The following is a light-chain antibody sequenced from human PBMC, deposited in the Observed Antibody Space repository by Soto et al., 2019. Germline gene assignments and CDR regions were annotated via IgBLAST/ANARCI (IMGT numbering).Light chain of an antibody. J-gene: IGKJ3*01. CDR3: QQRSNWPPGVT. CDR2: DAS. Sequence: EIVLTQSPATLSLSPGERATLSCRASQSVSSYLAWYQQKLGQAPRLPIYDASNRATGIPARFSGSGSGTDFTLTISSLEPEDFAVYYCQQRSNWPPGVTFGPGTKVDIK. CDR1: QSVSSY. V-gene: IGKV3-11*01.